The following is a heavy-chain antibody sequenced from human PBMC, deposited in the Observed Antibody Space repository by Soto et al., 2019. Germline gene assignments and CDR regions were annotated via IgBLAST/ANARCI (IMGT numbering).Heavy chain of an antibody. CDR1: GYSFTSYW. D-gene: IGHD5-18*01. CDR3: ARHRGRVQLWQLMNYYYYGMDV. Sequence: LGESLKISCKGSGYSFTSYWISWVRQMPGKGLEWMGRIDPSDSYTNYSPSFQGQVTISADKSISTAYLQWSSLKASDTAMYYCARHRGRVQLWQLMNYYYYGMDVWGQGTTVTVSS. CDR2: IDPSDSYT. J-gene: IGHJ6*02. V-gene: IGHV5-10-1*04.